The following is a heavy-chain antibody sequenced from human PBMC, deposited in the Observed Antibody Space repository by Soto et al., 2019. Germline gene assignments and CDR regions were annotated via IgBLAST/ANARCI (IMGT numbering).Heavy chain of an antibody. CDR1: GFTFSGYG. CDR2: ITSRSDDV. J-gene: IGHJ4*02. D-gene: IGHD5-12*01. V-gene: IGHV3-21*01. Sequence: GGSLRLSCAAPGFTFSGYGMNRVRQAPGKGLEWVSSITSRSDDVYYADSLKGRFTISRDSAKNSLYLQMNSLRAEDTAVYYCARVDGYTYPNDYWGQGTLVTVSS. CDR3: ARVDGYTYPNDY.